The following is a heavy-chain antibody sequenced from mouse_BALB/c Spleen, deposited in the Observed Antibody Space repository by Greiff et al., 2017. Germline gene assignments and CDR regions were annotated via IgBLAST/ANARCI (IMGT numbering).Heavy chain of an antibody. CDR3: ARSNYGNPFDY. CDR1: GYAFTNYL. CDR2: INPGSGGT. J-gene: IGHJ2*01. V-gene: IGHV1-54*01. D-gene: IGHD2-1*01. Sequence: QVQLQQSGAELVRPGTSVKVSCKASGYAFTNYLIEWVKQRPGQGLEWIGVINPGSGGTNYNEKFKGKATLTADKSSSTAYMQLSSLTSDDSAVYFCARSNYGNPFDYWGQGTTLTVSS.